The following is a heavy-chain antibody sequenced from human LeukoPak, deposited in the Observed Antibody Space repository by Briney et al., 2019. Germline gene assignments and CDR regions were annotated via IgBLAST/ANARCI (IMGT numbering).Heavy chain of an antibody. CDR2: ISSGSVYL. CDR1: GFTFSSYS. D-gene: IGHD4-11*01. V-gene: IGHV3-21*01. CDR3: TRDTNNDYQNWFDP. Sequence: GGSLRLSCAASGFTFSSYSMNWVRQAPGKGLEWVSSISSGSVYLYYADSVKGRFTISRDNAKKSLFLQMNSLRAEDTAVYYCTRDTNNDYQNWFDPWGQGTLVTVSS. J-gene: IGHJ5*02.